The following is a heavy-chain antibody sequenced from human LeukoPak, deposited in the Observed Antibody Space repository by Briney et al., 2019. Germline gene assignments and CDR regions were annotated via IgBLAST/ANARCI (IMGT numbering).Heavy chain of an antibody. CDR2: IYPGDSDT. V-gene: IGHV5-51*01. D-gene: IGHD3-10*01. Sequence: HGESLKISCKGSGYSFTSYWIGWVRQMPGKGLEWMGIIYPGDSDTRYSPSFQGQVTISADKSISTAYLQWSSLKASDTAMYYCATLYYYGSGSYFPFDYWGQGTLVTVSS. CDR1: GYSFTSYW. J-gene: IGHJ4*02. CDR3: ATLYYYGSGSYFPFDY.